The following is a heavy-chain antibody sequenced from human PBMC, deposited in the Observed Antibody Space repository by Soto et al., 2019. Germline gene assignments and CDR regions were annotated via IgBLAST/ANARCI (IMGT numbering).Heavy chain of an antibody. Sequence: QVQVVESGGGVVQPGRSLRLSCAASGFTFSSFGMHWVRQAPGKGLEWVSLIWYDGSKKSYGDSVKGRFTISRDNSRNTVYSQMNSLRADDTAAYYCARDASYYSLWSGYYPSRDGMDVWGQGTTVTVSS. V-gene: IGHV3-33*01. CDR2: IWYDGSKK. J-gene: IGHJ6*02. CDR3: ARDASYYSLWSGYYPSRDGMDV. CDR1: GFTFSSFG. D-gene: IGHD3-3*01.